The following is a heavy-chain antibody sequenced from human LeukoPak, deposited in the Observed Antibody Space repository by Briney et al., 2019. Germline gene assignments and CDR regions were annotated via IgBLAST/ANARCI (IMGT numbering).Heavy chain of an antibody. V-gene: IGHV3-23*01. CDR1: GFTFSSYA. J-gene: IGHJ6*03. CDR3: AKDPRDYDFWSGYSYYMDV. CDR2: ISGSGGST. Sequence: QSGGSLRLSCAASGFTFSSYAMSWVRQAPGKGLECVSAISGSGGSTYYADSVKGRFTISRDNSKNTLYLQMNSLRAEDTAVYYCAKDPRDYDFWSGYSYYMDVWGKGTTVTVSS. D-gene: IGHD3-3*01.